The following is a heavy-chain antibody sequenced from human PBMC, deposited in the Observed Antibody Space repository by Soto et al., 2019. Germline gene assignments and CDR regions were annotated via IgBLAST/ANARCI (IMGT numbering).Heavy chain of an antibody. D-gene: IGHD2-21*01. V-gene: IGHV3-30*18. CDR1: GFSFSSHG. CDR3: VKDRRTEAYGMEV. Sequence: QVQLVESGGGVVQPGRSLRLSCAASGFSFSSHGLHWVRQAPSRGLEWMAVISYDGTNKQYGDSVKGRFTISRDNSQNTLYLQMNSLRAEDTAVYYCVKDRRTEAYGMEVWGQGTMVTVSS. J-gene: IGHJ6*02. CDR2: ISYDGTNK.